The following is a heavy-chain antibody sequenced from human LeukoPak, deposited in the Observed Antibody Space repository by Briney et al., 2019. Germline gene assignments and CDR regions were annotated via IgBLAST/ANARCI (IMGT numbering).Heavy chain of an antibody. Sequence: PGGSLRLSCAASGFTFSSYWMHWVRQAPGKGLVWVSRINTDGSSTSYADSVKGRFAISRDNSKNTLYLQMNSLRAEDTAVYYCAKDGYDILTGYYNPLFDYWGQGTLVTVSS. D-gene: IGHD3-9*01. CDR2: INTDGSST. V-gene: IGHV3-74*01. CDR3: AKDGYDILTGYYNPLFDY. CDR1: GFTFSSYW. J-gene: IGHJ4*02.